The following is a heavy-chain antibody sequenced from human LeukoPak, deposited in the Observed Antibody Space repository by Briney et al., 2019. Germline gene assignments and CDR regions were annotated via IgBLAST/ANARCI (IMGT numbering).Heavy chain of an antibody. Sequence: GGSLRLSCAAPGFTFSSYGMHWVRQAPGKGLEWVAVISYDGSNKYYADSVKGRFTISRDNSKNTLYLQMSSLRAEDTAVYYCAKDHSSGWETRLDYWGQGTLVTVSS. D-gene: IGHD6-19*01. V-gene: IGHV3-30*18. J-gene: IGHJ4*02. CDR1: GFTFSSYG. CDR2: ISYDGSNK. CDR3: AKDHSSGWETRLDY.